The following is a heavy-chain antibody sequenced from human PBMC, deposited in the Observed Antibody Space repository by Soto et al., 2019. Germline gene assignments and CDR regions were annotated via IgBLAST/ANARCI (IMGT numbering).Heavy chain of an antibody. CDR2: ISYDGSNK. CDR3: AREIDCSGGSCFSKLFDY. J-gene: IGHJ4*02. CDR1: GFTFSSYA. D-gene: IGHD2-15*01. V-gene: IGHV3-30-3*01. Sequence: QPGGSLRLSCAASGFTFSSYAMHWVRQAPGKGLEWVAVISYDGSNKYYADSVKGRFTISRDNSKNTLYLQMNSLRAEDTAVYYCAREIDCSGGSCFSKLFDYWGQGTLVTVSS.